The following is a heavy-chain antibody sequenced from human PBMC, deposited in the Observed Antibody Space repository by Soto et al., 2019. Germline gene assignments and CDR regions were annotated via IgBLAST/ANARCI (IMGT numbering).Heavy chain of an antibody. CDR3: AKGGVGFGAGMAV. J-gene: IGHJ6*02. CDR1: GFTFSSYA. V-gene: IGHV3-23*01. Sequence: EVQLLESGGGLVQPGGSLRLSCAASGFTFSSYAMSWVRQAPGKGLEWVSAISGSGGSTYYADSVKGRFTISRDNSKNTLYLQMTSLRAEDTAVYYCAKGGVGFGAGMAVWGQGTTVTVSS. CDR2: ISGSGGST. D-gene: IGHD3-10*01.